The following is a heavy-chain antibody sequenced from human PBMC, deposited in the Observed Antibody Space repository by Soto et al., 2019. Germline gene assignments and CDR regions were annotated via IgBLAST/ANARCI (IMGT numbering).Heavy chain of an antibody. CDR3: AKTPGVITVITSFDH. CDR2: ISGSGAST. CDR1: GFTFNKYA. D-gene: IGHD3-16*01. Sequence: GGSLRLSCVGSGFTFNKYALAWVRQAPWKGLEWVSAISGSGASTYDADSVKGRFTISRDNSNNTLYLQMNSLRAEDTAVYYCAKTPGVITVITSFDHWGQGTPVTVSS. J-gene: IGHJ4*02. V-gene: IGHV3-23*01.